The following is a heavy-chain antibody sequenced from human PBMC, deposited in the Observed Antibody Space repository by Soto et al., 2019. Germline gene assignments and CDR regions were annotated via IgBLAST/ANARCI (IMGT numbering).Heavy chain of an antibody. J-gene: IGHJ3*02. CDR3: ARERVAVAGTRDAFDI. CDR1: GDSVSSNSAS. Sequence: SQTLSLTCAISGDSVSSNSASWNWIRQSPSKGLEWLGRTYYRSKWYNDYAVSVKSRITINPDTSKNQFSLQLNSVTPEDTAVYYCARERVAVAGTRDAFDIWGQGTMVTVSS. V-gene: IGHV6-1*01. CDR2: TYYRSKWYN. D-gene: IGHD6-19*01.